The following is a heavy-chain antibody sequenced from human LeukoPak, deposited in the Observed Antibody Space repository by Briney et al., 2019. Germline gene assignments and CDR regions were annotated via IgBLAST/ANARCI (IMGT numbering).Heavy chain of an antibody. CDR1: GFTFSDSY. V-gene: IGHV3-66*01. D-gene: IGHD3-9*01. J-gene: IGHJ4*02. CDR2: IYSGGST. CDR3: ARDGGQDYDILTGYYNGFDY. Sequence: GGSLRLSCAASGFTFSDSYMSWIRQAPGKGLEWVSVIYSGGSTYYADSVKGRFTISRDNSKNTLYLQMNSLRAEDTAVYYCARDGGQDYDILTGYYNGFDYWGQGTLVTVSS.